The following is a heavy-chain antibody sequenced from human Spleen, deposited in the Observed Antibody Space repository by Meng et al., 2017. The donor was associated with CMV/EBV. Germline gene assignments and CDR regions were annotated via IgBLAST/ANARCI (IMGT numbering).Heavy chain of an antibody. CDR3: AKVYVWGSYRYGANYFDY. V-gene: IGHV3-23*01. J-gene: IGHJ4*02. CDR2: ISGSGGST. Sequence: FTCSSYAMSWVRQAPGEGLEWVSAISGSGGSTYYADSVKGRFTISRDNSKNTLYLQMNSLRAEDTAVYYCAKVYVWGSYRYGANYFDYWGQGTLVTVSS. CDR1: FTCSSYA. D-gene: IGHD3-16*02.